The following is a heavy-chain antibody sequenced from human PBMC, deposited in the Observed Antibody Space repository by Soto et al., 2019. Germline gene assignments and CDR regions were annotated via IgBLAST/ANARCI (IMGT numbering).Heavy chain of an antibody. D-gene: IGHD1-1*01. Sequence: QVKLVQSGAEVRKPGASVKVSCKSSGYTFSDYYIHWVLQAPGQGLEWMGWINPNSGGTKYAPKFQGGVTMTRDTSITTAYMELSRLRSGDTAVYYCAREPATAKPEGVDFWGQGTLVTVSS. CDR3: AREPATAKPEGVDF. V-gene: IGHV1-2*02. CDR2: INPNSGGT. CDR1: GYTFSDYY. J-gene: IGHJ4*02.